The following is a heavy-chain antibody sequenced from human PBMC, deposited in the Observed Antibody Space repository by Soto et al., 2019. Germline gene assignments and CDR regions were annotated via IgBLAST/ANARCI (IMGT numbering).Heavy chain of an antibody. CDR1: GGSISSSSYY. CDR2: IYYSGST. Sequence: SETLSLTCTVSGGSISSSSYYWGWIRQPPGKGLEWIGSIYYSGSTYYNPSLKSRVTISVDTSKNQFSLKLSSVTAADTAVYYCARREVATTALPAGAFDIWGQGTMVTVSS. J-gene: IGHJ3*02. V-gene: IGHV4-39*01. CDR3: ARREVATTALPAGAFDI. D-gene: IGHD5-12*01.